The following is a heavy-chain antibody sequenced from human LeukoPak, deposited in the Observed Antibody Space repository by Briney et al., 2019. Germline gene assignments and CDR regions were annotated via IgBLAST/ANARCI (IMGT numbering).Heavy chain of an antibody. Sequence: GGSLRLSCAASGFTFSSYWMHWVRQAPGKGLVWVSRINSDGSSTSYADSVKGRFTISRDNAKNTLYLQMNSLRAEDTAVYYCARVGRFLEWLPDYYYYGMDVWGQGTTVTVSS. V-gene: IGHV3-74*01. CDR2: INSDGSST. J-gene: IGHJ6*02. CDR3: ARVGRFLEWLPDYYYYGMDV. D-gene: IGHD3-3*01. CDR1: GFTFSSYW.